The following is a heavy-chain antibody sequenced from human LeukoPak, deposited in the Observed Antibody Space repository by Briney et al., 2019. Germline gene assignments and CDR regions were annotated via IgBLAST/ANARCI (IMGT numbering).Heavy chain of an antibody. Sequence: GGSLRLSCAASGFTFSSYAMSWVRQAPGKGLEWVSAISGSGGSTYYADSVKGRFTISRDNSKNTLYLQMNSLRAKDTAVYYCAKHLNDYCSSTSCYERFDPWGQETLVTVSS. V-gene: IGHV3-23*01. CDR1: GFTFSSYA. CDR2: ISGSGGST. D-gene: IGHD2-2*01. CDR3: AKHLNDYCSSTSCYERFDP. J-gene: IGHJ5*02.